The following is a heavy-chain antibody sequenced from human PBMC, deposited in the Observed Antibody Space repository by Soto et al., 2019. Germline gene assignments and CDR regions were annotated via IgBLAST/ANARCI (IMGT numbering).Heavy chain of an antibody. J-gene: IGHJ6*02. D-gene: IGHD3-3*01. CDR1: GFSLSDYA. CDR2: ISSDSRTI. Sequence: QPGGSLRLSCVASGFSLSDYAVNWVRQAPGKGLEWVSFISSDSRTIYYADSVEGRFTVSRDNARNSVSLQMDSLRDEDAAVYYCARIKLVEWFFIKVDVYDMDVWGQGTPVTVSS. V-gene: IGHV3-48*02. CDR3: ARIKLVEWFFIKVDVYDMDV.